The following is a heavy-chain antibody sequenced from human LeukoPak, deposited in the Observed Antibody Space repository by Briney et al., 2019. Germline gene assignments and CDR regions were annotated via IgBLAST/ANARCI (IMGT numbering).Heavy chain of an antibody. Sequence: GGSLRLSCAASGFTFEDYGMSWVRQAPGKVLEWVSGINWNGVSTAYADSVKGRFTISRDNAKNSLYLQMNSLRAEDTALYYCARGGDYSNYLWFDPWGQGTLVTVSS. J-gene: IGHJ5*02. CDR3: ARGGDYSNYLWFDP. V-gene: IGHV3-20*04. CDR2: INWNGVST. D-gene: IGHD4-11*01. CDR1: GFTFEDYG.